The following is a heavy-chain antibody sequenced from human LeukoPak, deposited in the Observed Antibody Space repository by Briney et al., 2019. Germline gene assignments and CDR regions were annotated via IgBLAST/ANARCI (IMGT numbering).Heavy chain of an antibody. J-gene: IGHJ4*02. Sequence: SETLSLTCTVSGGSISSYYWSWIRQPPGKGLEWIGYIYYSGSTYYNPSLKSRVTISVDTSKNQFSLKLSSVTAADTAVYYCAAPMVRGGYYFDYWGQGTLVTVSS. CDR3: AAPMVRGGYYFDY. CDR1: GGSISSYY. D-gene: IGHD3-10*01. CDR2: IYYSGST. V-gene: IGHV4-59*06.